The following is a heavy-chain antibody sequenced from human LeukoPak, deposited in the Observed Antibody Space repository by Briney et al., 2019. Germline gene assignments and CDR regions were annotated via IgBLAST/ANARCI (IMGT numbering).Heavy chain of an antibody. J-gene: IGHJ4*02. CDR3: ARAVITFGAAVAKGFDC. V-gene: IGHV4-34*01. CDR2: INHSGST. D-gene: IGHD3-16*01. CDR1: GGSFSGYY. Sequence: SETLSLTCAVYGGSFSGYYWSWIRQPPGKGLEWIGEINHSGSTNYNPSPKSRVTISVDTSKNQFSLNLNSVTAADTAVYYCARAVITFGAAVAKGFDCWGQGTLVTVSS.